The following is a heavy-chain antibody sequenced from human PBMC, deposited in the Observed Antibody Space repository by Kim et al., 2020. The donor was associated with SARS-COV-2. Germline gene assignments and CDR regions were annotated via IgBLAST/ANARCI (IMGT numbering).Heavy chain of an antibody. Sequence: SETLSLTCAVYGGSFSGYYWSWIRQPPGKGLEWIGEINHSGSTNYNPSLKSRVTISVDTSKNQFSLKLSSVTAADTAVYYCARDRYSSSWYNNWFDPWGQGTLVTVSS. CDR2: INHSGST. V-gene: IGHV4-34*01. CDR1: GGSFSGYY. J-gene: IGHJ5*02. D-gene: IGHD6-13*01. CDR3: ARDRYSSSWYNNWFDP.